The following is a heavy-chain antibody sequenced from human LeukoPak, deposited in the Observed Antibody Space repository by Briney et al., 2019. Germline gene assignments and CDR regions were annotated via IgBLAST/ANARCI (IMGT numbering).Heavy chain of an antibody. D-gene: IGHD1-14*01. Sequence: GSLRLSCAASGFTFSSCGFNWVRRAPGKGLEWVSSIGPTGTDRYYADSVRGRFTISRDNAKNSMYLQMDSLRDEDTAVYYCATETIGRHYDYWGQGTLLTVSS. V-gene: IGHV3-21*01. CDR2: IGPTGTDR. J-gene: IGHJ4*02. CDR3: ATETIGRHYDY. CDR1: GFTFSSCG.